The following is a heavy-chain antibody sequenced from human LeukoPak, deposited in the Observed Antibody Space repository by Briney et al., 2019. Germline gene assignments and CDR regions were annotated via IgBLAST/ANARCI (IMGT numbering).Heavy chain of an antibody. CDR1: GFTFNEYA. J-gene: IGHJ4*02. CDR3: VKGRTRADS. V-gene: IGHV3-49*03. D-gene: IGHD3-3*01. CDR2: IRSKGSGGTI. Sequence: GVSLRLSCTASGFTFNEYAMSWFRQAPGKGLEWVGFIRSKGSGGTIEYAASVKGRFTLSRDDSKSIVSLQMNSLQSEDTAVYYCVKGRTRADSWGQGTLVTVSS.